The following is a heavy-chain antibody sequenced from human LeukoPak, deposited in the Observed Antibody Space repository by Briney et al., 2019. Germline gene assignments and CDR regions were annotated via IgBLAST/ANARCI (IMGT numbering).Heavy chain of an antibody. Sequence: SETLSLTCTVSGGSISSYYWSWIRQPPGKGLEWIGYIYYSGSTTYNPSHKTRVTISVDTSNNQFSLKLSSVTAADTAVYYCARGGWSLDYWGQGTLVTVSS. J-gene: IGHJ4*02. V-gene: IGHV4-59*01. CDR1: GGSISSYY. CDR3: ARGGWSLDY. CDR2: IYYSGST. D-gene: IGHD2-15*01.